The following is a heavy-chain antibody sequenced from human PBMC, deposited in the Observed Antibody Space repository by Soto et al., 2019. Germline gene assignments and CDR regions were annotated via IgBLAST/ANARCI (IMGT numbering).Heavy chain of an antibody. D-gene: IGHD5-18*01. CDR2: MNLDTGGT. V-gene: IGHV1-2*06. CDR3: ARDGNFALRGYSFGFDF. Sequence: QVQLVQSGAEVKKPGASVRVSCEASGYRFTTYYSHWVRQAPGQGLEWMGRMNLDTGGTTYAQKFQGRVTMTRDTSISTAYMEVSSVKSDDTAMYYCARDGNFALRGYSFGFDFWGQGTLVTVSS. CDR1: GYRFTTYY. J-gene: IGHJ4*02.